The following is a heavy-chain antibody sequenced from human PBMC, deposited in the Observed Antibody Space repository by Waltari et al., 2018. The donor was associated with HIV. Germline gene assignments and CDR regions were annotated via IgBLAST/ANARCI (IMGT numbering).Heavy chain of an antibody. Sequence: EVQLVESGGGLVQPGRSLRLSCAVSGFTFDDYAMHWVRQAPGKGLEGVSVISWNSGRIGYADSVKGRFTISRDNAKNSLYLQMNSLRAEDTALYYCAKDKRRYCSSTSCYYYFDYWGQGTLVTVSS. CDR3: AKDKRRYCSSTSCYYYFDY. J-gene: IGHJ4*02. CDR2: ISWNSGRI. D-gene: IGHD2-2*01. V-gene: IGHV3-9*01. CDR1: GFTFDDYA.